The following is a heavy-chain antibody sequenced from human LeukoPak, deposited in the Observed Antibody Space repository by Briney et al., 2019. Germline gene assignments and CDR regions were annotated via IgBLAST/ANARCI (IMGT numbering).Heavy chain of an antibody. Sequence: SVKVSCKASGGTFSSYAISWVRQAPGQGLEWMGRIIPILGIANYAQKFQGRVTITADKSTSTAYMELSSLRSEDTAVNYCARGIYYGSGRGPMDVWGQGTTGIVSS. J-gene: IGHJ6*02. CDR3: ARGIYYGSGRGPMDV. D-gene: IGHD3-10*01. CDR2: IIPILGIA. CDR1: GGTFSSYA. V-gene: IGHV1-69*04.